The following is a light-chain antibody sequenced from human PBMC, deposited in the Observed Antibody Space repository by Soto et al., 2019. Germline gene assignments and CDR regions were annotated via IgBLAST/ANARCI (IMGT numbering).Light chain of an antibody. J-gene: IGKJ4*01. CDR3: QQYGSSPAT. CDR2: GAS. V-gene: IGKV3-20*01. Sequence: EIVLTQSPGTLSLSPGERATLSCRASQSFSSSYLAWYQQRPGQAPRLVIYGASSRATGIPDRFSGSGSGTDFTLTISSLEPEDFAVYYCQQYGSSPATFGGGTKVEIK. CDR1: QSFSSSY.